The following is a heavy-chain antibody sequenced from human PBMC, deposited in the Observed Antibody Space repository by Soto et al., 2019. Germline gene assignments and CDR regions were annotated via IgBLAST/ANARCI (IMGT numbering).Heavy chain of an antibody. CDR3: ARDLLRRLAARPGYYYYGMDV. V-gene: IGHV3-7*03. CDR2: IKQDGSEK. CDR1: GFTFSSYW. D-gene: IGHD6-6*01. Sequence: GGSLRLSSAASGFTFSSYWMSWVRQARGKGLEWVANIKQDGSEKYYVDSVKGRFTISRDNAKNSLYLQMNSLRAEDTAVYYCARDLLRRLAARPGYYYYGMDVWGQGTTVTVSS. J-gene: IGHJ6*02.